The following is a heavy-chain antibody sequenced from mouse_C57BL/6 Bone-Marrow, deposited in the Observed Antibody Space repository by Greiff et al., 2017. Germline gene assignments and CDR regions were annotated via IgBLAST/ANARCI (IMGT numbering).Heavy chain of an antibody. D-gene: IGHD2-5*01. CDR2: INPNNGGT. Sequence: EVQLQQSGPELVKPGASVKISCKASGYTFTDYYMNWVKQSHGKSLEWIGDINPNNGGTSYNQTFKCKATLTVAQSSSTAYMELRSLTSEDSAVYYCARPGYSNPYYYAMDYWGQGTSVTVSS. V-gene: IGHV1-26*01. J-gene: IGHJ4*01. CDR3: ARPGYSNPYYYAMDY. CDR1: GYTFTDYY.